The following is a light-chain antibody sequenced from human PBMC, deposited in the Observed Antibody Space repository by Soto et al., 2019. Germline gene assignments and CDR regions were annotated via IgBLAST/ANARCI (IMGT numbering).Light chain of an antibody. CDR2: DSS. CDR1: QSISNW. Sequence: DIQMTQSPSTLSASVGDRVTITCRASQSISNWLAWYQQKPGKAPKLLIYDSSSLESGVPSRFSGSGSGTDFTLTISSLQPDDFATYFCQQYDTFSPWMFGQGTRWIS. V-gene: IGKV1-5*01. J-gene: IGKJ1*01. CDR3: QQYDTFSPWM.